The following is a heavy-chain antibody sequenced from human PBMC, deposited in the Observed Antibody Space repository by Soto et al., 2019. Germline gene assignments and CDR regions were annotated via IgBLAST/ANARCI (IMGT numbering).Heavy chain of an antibody. Sequence: PGGSLRLSCAASGFTFSGYGMHWVRQAPGKGLEWVAVIWYDGSNKYYADSVKGRFTISRDNSKNTLYLQMNSLRAEDTAVYYCARKEPWGYFDYWGQGTLVTVSS. CDR1: GFTFSGYG. CDR2: IWYDGSNK. V-gene: IGHV3-33*01. J-gene: IGHJ4*02. D-gene: IGHD3-16*01. CDR3: ARKEPWGYFDY.